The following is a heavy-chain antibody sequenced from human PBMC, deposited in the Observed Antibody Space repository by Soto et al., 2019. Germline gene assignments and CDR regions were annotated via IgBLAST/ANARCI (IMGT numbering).Heavy chain of an antibody. D-gene: IGHD2-2*01. J-gene: IGHJ6*02. Sequence: RGESLKLSCKGSGYSFTSYWIGWVRQMPGKGLEWMGIIYPGDSDTRYSPSFQGQVTISADKSISTAYLQWSSLKASDTAMYYCARHPDIVVVPALPREYGMDVWGQGTTVTVSS. CDR3: ARHPDIVVVPALPREYGMDV. CDR1: GYSFTSYW. V-gene: IGHV5-51*01. CDR2: IYPGDSDT.